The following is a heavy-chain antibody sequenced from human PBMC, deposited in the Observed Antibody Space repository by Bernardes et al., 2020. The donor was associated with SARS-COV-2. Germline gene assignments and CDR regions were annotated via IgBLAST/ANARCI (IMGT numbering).Heavy chain of an antibody. D-gene: IGHD3-10*01. CDR2: IHYSGST. CDR3: ARFKFLWLGELNHEIDS. Sequence: SETLSLTCTVSGGSTSSNSDYWGWIRQPPGKGLEWIGTIHYSGSTYHNPSLKSRVTISVDAAKNQFSLKLDSVTAADSAVYFCARFKFLWLGELNHEIDSWGQGTLVTVSS. V-gene: IGHV4-39*01. J-gene: IGHJ4*02. CDR1: GGSTSSNSDY.